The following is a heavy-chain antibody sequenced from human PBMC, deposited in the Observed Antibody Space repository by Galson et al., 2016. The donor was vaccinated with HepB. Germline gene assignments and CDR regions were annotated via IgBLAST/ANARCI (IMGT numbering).Heavy chain of an antibody. V-gene: IGHV4-61*08. CDR2: IYYSGTT. J-gene: IGHJ4*01. Sequence: ETLSLTCTVSGGSVSSGGYYYNWIRQSPGRGLEWIGYIYYSGTTRYNPSLKSRVSLSIDTSKNQFSLELSSVTAADTAMYYCARRGTYYFDYWGQGTLVTVSS. CDR3: ARRGTYYFDY. D-gene: IGHD1-1*01. CDR1: GGSVSSGGYY.